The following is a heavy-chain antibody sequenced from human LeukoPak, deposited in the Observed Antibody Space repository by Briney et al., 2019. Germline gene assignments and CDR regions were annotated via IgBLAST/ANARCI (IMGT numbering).Heavy chain of an antibody. CDR1: GFTFSSYG. Sequence: GGSLRLSCAASGFTFSSYGMHWVRQAPGKGLEWVAVISYDGSNKYYADSVKGRFTISRDNSKNTLYLQMNSLRAEDTAVYYCAKDGAVAGHFDYWAREPWSPSPQ. CDR3: AKDGAVAGHFDY. J-gene: IGHJ4*02. V-gene: IGHV3-30*18. D-gene: IGHD6-19*01. CDR2: ISYDGSNK.